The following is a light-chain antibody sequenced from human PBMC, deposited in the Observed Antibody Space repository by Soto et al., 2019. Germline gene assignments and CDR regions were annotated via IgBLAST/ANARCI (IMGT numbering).Light chain of an antibody. CDR3: QQRSNWPT. Sequence: EIVLTQSPATLSLSPGERATLSCRASQSVSSYLAWYQQKPGQAPRLLIYDASNRATGIPARFSGSGSGTDFTHTIRSLEPEDFAVYYCQQRSNWPTFGQGTKVEIK. J-gene: IGKJ1*01. V-gene: IGKV3-11*01. CDR2: DAS. CDR1: QSVSSY.